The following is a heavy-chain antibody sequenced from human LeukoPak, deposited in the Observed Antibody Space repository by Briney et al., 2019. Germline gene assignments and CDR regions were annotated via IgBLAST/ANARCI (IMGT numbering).Heavy chain of an antibody. V-gene: IGHV1-2*02. J-gene: IGHJ4*02. D-gene: IGHD3-22*01. Sequence: GASVKVSCKTSGYTFTDFYVHWLRQAPGQGLEWMGWINTNSGGPNYPQKFQGRVTMTRDTSISTAYMELSSLRSDDTAVYYCARVAGHYYDSTGYYPDEYWGQGTLVTVSS. CDR2: INTNSGGP. CDR3: ARVAGHYYDSTGYYPDEY. CDR1: GYTFTDFY.